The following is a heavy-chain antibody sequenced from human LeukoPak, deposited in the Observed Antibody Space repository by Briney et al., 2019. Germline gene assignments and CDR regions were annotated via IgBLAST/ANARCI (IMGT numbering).Heavy chain of an antibody. V-gene: IGHV3-30-3*01. D-gene: IGHD3-22*01. Sequence: PGRSLRLSCAASGFTFSTYAMHWVRQAPGKGLEWVAVISYDGSDKFYPDSVKGRFTISRDNSKNTLYLQMNSLRAEDTAVYYCARDVDDSSGYFGHLDYWGQGTLVTVSS. CDR2: ISYDGSDK. J-gene: IGHJ4*02. CDR1: GFTFSTYA. CDR3: ARDVDDSSGYFGHLDY.